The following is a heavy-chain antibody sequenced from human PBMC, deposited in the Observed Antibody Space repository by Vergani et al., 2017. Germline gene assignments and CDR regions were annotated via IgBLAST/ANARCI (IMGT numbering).Heavy chain of an antibody. Sequence: EVQLVESGGGLVQPGGSLRLSCAASGFTFSSYWMSWVRQAPGKGLEWVANIKQDGSEKYYVDSVKGRFTISRDNAKNSLYLQMNSLRAEDTAVYYCARDNRRFRCSGGSCYSALDYWGQGTLVTVSS. CDR2: IKQDGSEK. V-gene: IGHV3-7*03. CDR3: ARDNRRFRCSGGSCYSALDY. CDR1: GFTFSSYW. J-gene: IGHJ4*02. D-gene: IGHD2-15*01.